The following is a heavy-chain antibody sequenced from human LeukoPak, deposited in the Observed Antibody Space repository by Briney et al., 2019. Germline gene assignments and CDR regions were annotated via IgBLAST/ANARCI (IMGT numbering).Heavy chain of an antibody. J-gene: IGHJ5*02. V-gene: IGHV1-2*02. CDR3: ARAAYSNYDWFDP. D-gene: IGHD4-11*01. CDR1: GYTFTGYY. CDR2: TNPNSGGT. Sequence: ASVKVSFKASGYTFTGYYMHWVRQAPGQGLEWMGWTNPNSGGTNYAQKFQGRVTMTRDTSISTAYMELSRLRSDDTAVYYCARAAYSNYDWFDPWGQGTLATVSS.